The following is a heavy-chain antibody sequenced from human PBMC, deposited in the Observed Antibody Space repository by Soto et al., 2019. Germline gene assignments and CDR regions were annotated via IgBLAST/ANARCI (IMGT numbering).Heavy chain of an antibody. Sequence: ASVKVSCKASGGTFSSYAISWVRQAPGQGLEWMGGIIPIFGTANYAQKFQDRVAITADESTSTAYMELSSLRSEDTAVYYCARGYFDWLDYYYGMDVWGQGTTVTVSS. D-gene: IGHD3-9*01. CDR2: IIPIFGTA. CDR3: ARGYFDWLDYYYGMDV. V-gene: IGHV1-69*13. CDR1: GGTFSSYA. J-gene: IGHJ6*02.